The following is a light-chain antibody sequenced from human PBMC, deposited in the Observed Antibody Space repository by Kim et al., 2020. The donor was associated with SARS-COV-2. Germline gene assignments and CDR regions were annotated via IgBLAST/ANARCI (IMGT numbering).Light chain of an antibody. V-gene: IGKV2-28*01. J-gene: IGKJ2*01. CDR2: WGS. Sequence: PAPISCRSSQSLLHSNGYNYLDWYLQKPGQSPQLVIYWGSNRASGVPDRFSGSGSGTDFTLKISRVEAEDVGVYYCMQALQTPPYTFGQGTKLEI. CDR1: QSLLHSNGYNY. CDR3: MQALQTPPYT.